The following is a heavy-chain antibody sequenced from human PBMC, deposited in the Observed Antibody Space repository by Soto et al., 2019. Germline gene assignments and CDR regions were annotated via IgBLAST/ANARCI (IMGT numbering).Heavy chain of an antibody. CDR1: GFTFSSYG. CDR2: ISYDGSNK. J-gene: IGHJ6*02. Sequence: QVQLVESGGGVVQPGRSLRLSCAASGFTFSSYGMHWVRQAPGKGLEWVAVISYDGSNKYYADSVKGRFTFSRDNSKNTLYLQMNSLRAEDTAVYYCAKEHVELRFLEWLPPSTGMDVWGQGTTVTVSS. V-gene: IGHV3-30*18. CDR3: AKEHVELRFLEWLPPSTGMDV. D-gene: IGHD3-3*01.